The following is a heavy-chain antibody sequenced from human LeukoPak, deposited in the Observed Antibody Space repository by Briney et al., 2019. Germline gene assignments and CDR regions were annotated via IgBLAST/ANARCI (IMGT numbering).Heavy chain of an antibody. J-gene: IGHJ5*02. CDR3: ARVVVTDASWFDP. CDR2: IYYSGST. Sequence: PSETLSLTCTVSGGSISSSSYYWGWIRQPPGKGQEWIGSIYYSGSTYYNPSLKSRVTISVDTSKNQFSLKLSSVTAADTAVYYCARVVVTDASWFDPWGQGTLVTVSS. D-gene: IGHD2-21*02. CDR1: GGSISSSSYY. V-gene: IGHV4-39*07.